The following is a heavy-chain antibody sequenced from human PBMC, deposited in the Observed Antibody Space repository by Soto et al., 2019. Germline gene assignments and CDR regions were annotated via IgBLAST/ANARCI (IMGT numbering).Heavy chain of an antibody. Sequence: QIQLVQSAAEVLKPGASVKVSCKASGYTFSNYGISWVRQAPGQGLEWTAWISGYNGDTKTAQSLQGRVTVTTDTSTSTACMELRSLRSDDTAIYYCARSLGSGTGFDYWGQGTLVTVSS. CDR1: GYTFSNYG. D-gene: IGHD3-10*01. V-gene: IGHV1-18*01. J-gene: IGHJ4*02. CDR3: ARSLGSGTGFDY. CDR2: ISGYNGDT.